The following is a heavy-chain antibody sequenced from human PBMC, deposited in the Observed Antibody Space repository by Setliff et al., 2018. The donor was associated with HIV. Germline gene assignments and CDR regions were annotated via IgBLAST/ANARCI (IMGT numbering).Heavy chain of an antibody. D-gene: IGHD3-22*01. J-gene: IGHJ4*02. Sequence: ASVKVSCKTSGYTFTNYDVNWFRQATGQRLEWMGWMNPNSVNTGYAQNFEGRVTMTRDTSTSTAYVELRRLTSEDTAVYYCARDHSDYYDSSGYYSYWGQGTLVTVSS. CDR2: MNPNSVNT. CDR1: GYTFTNYD. V-gene: IGHV1-8*01. CDR3: ARDHSDYYDSSGYYSY.